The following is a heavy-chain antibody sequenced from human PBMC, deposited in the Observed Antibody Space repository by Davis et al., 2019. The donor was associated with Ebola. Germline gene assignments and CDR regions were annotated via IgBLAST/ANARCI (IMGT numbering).Heavy chain of an antibody. CDR2: INPNSGGT. CDR1: GYTFTGYY. J-gene: IGHJ6*03. V-gene: IGHV1-2*02. Sequence: ASVKVSCKASGYTFTGYYMHWVRQAPGQGLEWMGWINPNSGGTNYAQKFQGRVTITRNTSISTAYMELSSLRSEDTAVYYCARGVRQLWPYYYYYMDVWGKGTTVTVSS. D-gene: IGHD5-18*01. CDR3: ARGVRQLWPYYYYYMDV.